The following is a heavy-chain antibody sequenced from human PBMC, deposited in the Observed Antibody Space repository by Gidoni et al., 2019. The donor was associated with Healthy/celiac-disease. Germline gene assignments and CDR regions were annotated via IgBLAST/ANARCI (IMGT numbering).Heavy chain of an antibody. J-gene: IGHJ4*02. CDR3: AKLRGILSRGYYFDY. CDR1: GFTFSSYA. Sequence: EVQLLESGGGLVQPGGSLSLSCAASGFTFSSYARSWVRQAPGKGLEWVSAMSGSGGSTYYADSVKGRFTISRDNSKNTLYLQMNSLRAEDTAVYYCAKLRGILSRGYYFDYWGQGTLVTVSS. V-gene: IGHV3-23*01. D-gene: IGHD3-9*01. CDR2: MSGSGGST.